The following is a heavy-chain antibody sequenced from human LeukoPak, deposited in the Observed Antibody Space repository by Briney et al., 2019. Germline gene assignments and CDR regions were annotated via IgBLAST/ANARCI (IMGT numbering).Heavy chain of an antibody. Sequence: ASVKVSRKPSVYTFTSYVISWVGQAPGQGREWMGWISAYNGNTNYAQKLQSRVTMTTDTSTSTAYMELRSLRSDDTAVYYCARGLLEDYDYVWGSYRRGYYFDYWGQGTLVTVSS. D-gene: IGHD3-16*02. J-gene: IGHJ4*02. CDR2: ISAYNGNT. V-gene: IGHV1-18*01. CDR1: VYTFTSYV. CDR3: ARGLLEDYDYVWGSYRRGYYFDY.